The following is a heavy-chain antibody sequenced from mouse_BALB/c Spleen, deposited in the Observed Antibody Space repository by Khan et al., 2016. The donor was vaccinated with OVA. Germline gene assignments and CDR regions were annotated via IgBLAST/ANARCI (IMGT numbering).Heavy chain of an antibody. CDR3: ARTARIKY. D-gene: IGHD1-2*01. J-gene: IGHJ2*01. V-gene: IGHV3-2*02. Sequence: EVQLQESGPGLVKPSQSLSLTCTVSGYSITSGYGWNWIRQFPGNKLEWMCYISYSGSTNYNPSLNSRISITRDTSKNQFFLQLNSVTTEDTATXYCARTARIKYWGQGTTLTVSS. CDR1: GYSITSGYG. CDR2: ISYSGST.